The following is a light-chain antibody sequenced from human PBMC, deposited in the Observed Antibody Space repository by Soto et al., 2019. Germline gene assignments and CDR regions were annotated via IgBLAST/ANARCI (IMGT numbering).Light chain of an antibody. J-gene: IGKJ2*01. CDR1: EGLVFSDGNTY. Sequence: DVVMTQSPLFLPVTLGQPASISCRSSEGLVFSDGNTYLSWLQQRPGQSPRRLIYKVSNRGSGVPDRFSGSGSGTDFTLKLSRVEAEDVGVYFCMQATHWPYTFGQGTKVDIK. V-gene: IGKV2-30*01. CDR2: KVS. CDR3: MQATHWPYT.